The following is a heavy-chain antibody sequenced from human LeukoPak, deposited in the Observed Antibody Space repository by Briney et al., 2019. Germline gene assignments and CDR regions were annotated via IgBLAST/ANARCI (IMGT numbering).Heavy chain of an antibody. V-gene: IGHV3-64*01. CDR3: ARDLPFHYDSSGYFPQGAVDV. CDR1: GFTFSTYA. D-gene: IGHD3-22*01. J-gene: IGHJ6*02. CDR2: IGSNGGST. Sequence: GGSLRLSCAASGFTFSTYAIHWVRQAPGKGLEYVSAIGSNGGSTYYANSVKGRFTISRDNSKNSLYLQMGSLRAEDMAVYYCARDLPFHYDSSGYFPQGAVDVWGQGTKVTVSS.